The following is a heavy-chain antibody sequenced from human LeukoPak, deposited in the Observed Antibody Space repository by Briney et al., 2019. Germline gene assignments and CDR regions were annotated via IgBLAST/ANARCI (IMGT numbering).Heavy chain of an antibody. J-gene: IGHJ4*02. CDR2: INLHGSVK. CDR1: GFTLSDYW. D-gene: IGHD4-11*01. CDR3: AAWGLYSY. V-gene: IGHV3-7*01. Sequence: GGSLRLSCAASGFTLSDYWMNWVRQAPGKGLEWVANINLHGSVKLHVDSVEGRFTISRDNAKSSLFLQMTSLKVEDTAVYYCAAWGLYSYWGQGTLVTASS.